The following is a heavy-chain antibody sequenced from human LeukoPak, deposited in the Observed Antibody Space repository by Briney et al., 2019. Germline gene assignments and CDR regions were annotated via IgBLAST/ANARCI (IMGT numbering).Heavy chain of an antibody. D-gene: IGHD6-19*01. CDR1: GGSLSSYY. CDR2: IFYSGST. J-gene: IGHJ6*02. Sequence: PSETLSLTCTVSGGSLSSYYWTWIRQPPGKGLEWIGYIFYSGSTNYNPSLKSRVTMSVDTSKNQFSLKLNSVTAADTAVYYCARAPIAVAGNYYYYGMDVWGQGTTVTVSS. CDR3: ARAPIAVAGNYYYYGMDV. V-gene: IGHV4-59*01.